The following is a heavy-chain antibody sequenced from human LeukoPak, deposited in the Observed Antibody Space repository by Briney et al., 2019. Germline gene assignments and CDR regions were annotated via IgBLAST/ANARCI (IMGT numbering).Heavy chain of an antibody. Sequence: SCKASGYTFTSYGISWVRQAPGKGLEWVAVISYDGSNKYYADSVKGRFTIFRDNSKNTLYLQMNSLRAEDTAVYYCAKDLSVVVPAAIRTYYYYGMDVWGQGTTVTVSS. CDR1: GYTFTSYG. CDR3: AKDLSVVVPAAIRTYYYYGMDV. CDR2: ISYDGSNK. V-gene: IGHV3-30*18. D-gene: IGHD2-2*01. J-gene: IGHJ6*02.